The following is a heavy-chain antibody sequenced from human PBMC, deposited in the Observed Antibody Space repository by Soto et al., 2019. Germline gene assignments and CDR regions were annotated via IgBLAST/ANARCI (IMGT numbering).Heavy chain of an antibody. CDR1: GGTFSSYS. V-gene: IGHV1-69*13. D-gene: IGHD3-3*01. Sequence: SVKVSCKASGGTFSSYSISWVRQAPGQGLEWMGGIIPIFGTANYAHKFQGRVTITADESTSTAYMELSSLRSEDTAVYYCAREVRFLEWLLSPHYYYYGMDVWGQGTTVTVSS. CDR2: IIPIFGTA. J-gene: IGHJ6*02. CDR3: AREVRFLEWLLSPHYYYYGMDV.